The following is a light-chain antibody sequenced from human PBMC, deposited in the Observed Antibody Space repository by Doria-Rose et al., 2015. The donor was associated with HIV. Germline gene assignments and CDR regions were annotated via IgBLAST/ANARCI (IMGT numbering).Light chain of an antibody. Sequence: QSALTQPPSVSGAPGQRVAISCTGSSSNIGAGFDVNWYQQFPGTAPKLLIHGNTNRPSGFPDRFSGSKSGTSASLTISGLRAEDEADYYCQSYDSRLSVYVFGTGTKVTVL. CDR2: GNT. J-gene: IGLJ1*01. CDR3: QSYDSRLSVYV. CDR1: SSNIGAGFD. V-gene: IGLV1-40*01.